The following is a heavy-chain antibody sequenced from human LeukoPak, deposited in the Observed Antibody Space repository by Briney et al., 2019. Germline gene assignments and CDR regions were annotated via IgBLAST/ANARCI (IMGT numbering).Heavy chain of an antibody. CDR2: IYYSGST. J-gene: IGHJ4*02. Sequence: PSETLSLTCTVSGGSISSSSYYWGWIRQPPGKGLEWIGSIYYSGSTYYNPSLKSRVTISVDTSKNQFSLKLSSVTAADTAAYYCARHDYDYVWGSYRNWGQGTLVTVSS. V-gene: IGHV4-39*01. D-gene: IGHD3-16*02. CDR1: GGSISSSSYY. CDR3: ARHDYDYVWGSYRN.